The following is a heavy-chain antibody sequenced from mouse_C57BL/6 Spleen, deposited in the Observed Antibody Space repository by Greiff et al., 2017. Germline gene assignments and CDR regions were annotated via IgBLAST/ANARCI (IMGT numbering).Heavy chain of an antibody. CDR1: GYTFTDYN. V-gene: IGHV1-18*01. Sequence: VQLQQSGPELVKPGASVKIPCKASGYTFTDYNMDWVKQSHGKSLEWIGDINPNNGGTIYNQKFKGKATLTVVKSSSTAYMELRSLTSEDTAVYYCARWGGDLMDYWGQGTSLTVSS. J-gene: IGHJ4*01. CDR3: ARWGGDLMDY. CDR2: INPNNGGT.